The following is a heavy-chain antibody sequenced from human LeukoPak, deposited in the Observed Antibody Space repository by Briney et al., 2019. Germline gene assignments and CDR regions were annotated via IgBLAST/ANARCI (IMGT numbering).Heavy chain of an antibody. CDR1: GFTFSSYS. CDR3: AKAPAYYYGSGSFLAY. J-gene: IGHJ4*02. V-gene: IGHV3-21*04. D-gene: IGHD3-10*01. Sequence: TGGSLRLSCAASGFTFSSYSMNWVRQAPGKGLEWVSSISSSSSYIYYADSVKGRFTISRDNAKNSLYLQMNSLRAEDTAVYYCAKAPAYYYGSGSFLAYWGQGTLVTASS. CDR2: ISSSSSYI.